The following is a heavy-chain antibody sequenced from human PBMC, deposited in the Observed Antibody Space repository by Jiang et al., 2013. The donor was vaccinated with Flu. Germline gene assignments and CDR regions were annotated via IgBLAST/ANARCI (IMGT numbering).Heavy chain of an antibody. CDR1: GYTFSSYY. D-gene: IGHD1-26*01. CDR2: INLSSGGT. J-gene: IGHJ2*01. V-gene: IGHV1-2*02. Sequence: SGYTFSSYYMHWVRQAPGQGLEWMGWINLSSGGTNFAQNFQGRVTITRDTSISTAYMELSRLTSDDTAVYYCATERSGSYNFDLWGRGTLVTVSS. CDR3: ATERSGSYNFDL.